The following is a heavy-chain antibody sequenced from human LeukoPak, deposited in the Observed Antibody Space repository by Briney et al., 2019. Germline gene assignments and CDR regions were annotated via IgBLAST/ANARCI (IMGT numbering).Heavy chain of an antibody. CDR3: ARVRYYYGSGSYLP. V-gene: IGHV1-18*01. CDR2: ISAYNGNT. CDR1: GYTFISYG. D-gene: IGHD3-10*01. Sequence: ASVKVSCKASGYTFISYGISWVRQAPGQGLEWMGWISAYNGNTNYAQKLQGRVTMTTDTSTSTAYMELRSLRSDDTAVYYCARVRYYYGSGSYLPWGQGTLVTVSS. J-gene: IGHJ5*02.